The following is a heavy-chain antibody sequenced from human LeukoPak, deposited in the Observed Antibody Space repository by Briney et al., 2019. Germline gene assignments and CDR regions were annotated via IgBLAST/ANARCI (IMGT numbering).Heavy chain of an antibody. CDR1: GGSFSGYY. J-gene: IGHJ4*02. Sequence: PSETLSLTCAVYGGSFSGYYWSWIRQPPGKGLEWIGEINHSGSNNYNPSLKSRVTISVDTSKNQFSLKLSSVTAADTAVYYCARYKFGYYGSGSYFDYWGQGTLVTVSS. D-gene: IGHD3-10*01. V-gene: IGHV4-34*01. CDR3: ARYKFGYYGSGSYFDY. CDR2: INHSGSN.